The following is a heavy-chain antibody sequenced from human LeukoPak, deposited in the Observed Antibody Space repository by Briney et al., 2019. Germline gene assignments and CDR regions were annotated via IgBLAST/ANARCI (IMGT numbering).Heavy chain of an antibody. Sequence: RGSLRLSSAASGFIFSGSAIHWVRQASGKGLEWVGRIRTKANSYATSYAASVKGRFTISRDDSNNTAYLQMNSLKTEDTAIYYCTRRIEGGYYYYGMDVWGHGAAVTVSS. CDR1: GFIFSGSA. D-gene: IGHD2-15*01. CDR2: IRTKANSYAT. CDR3: TRRIEGGYYYYGMDV. J-gene: IGHJ6*02. V-gene: IGHV3-73*01.